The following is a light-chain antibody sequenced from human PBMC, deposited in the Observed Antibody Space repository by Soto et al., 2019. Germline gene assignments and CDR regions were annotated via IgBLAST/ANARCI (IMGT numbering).Light chain of an antibody. V-gene: IGKV1-39*01. J-gene: IGKJ2*03. CDR1: QDINGY. CDR2: SAS. Sequence: DIQMTQSPSSVSASIGDTVTITCRASQDINGYLNWYQQKPGEVPKLLIYSASTLHSGVPSRFTGSGSETDVTLTIRSLQPEDFATYYCQHGYVAPYSFGQGTKVDI. CDR3: QHGYVAPYS.